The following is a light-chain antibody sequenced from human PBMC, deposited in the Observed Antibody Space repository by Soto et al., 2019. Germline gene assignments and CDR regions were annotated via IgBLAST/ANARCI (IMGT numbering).Light chain of an antibody. V-gene: IGKV3D-20*02. Sequence: DIVLTQSPATLSLSPGERATLYCGASQRVSGGFLAWYQQKPGQAPRLLIYDASSRATGIPDRFSGSGSGTDFTLTISSLEPEDFAVYYCQQRSNWPPITFGQGTRLEIK. CDR1: QRVSGGF. CDR3: QQRSNWPPIT. J-gene: IGKJ5*01. CDR2: DAS.